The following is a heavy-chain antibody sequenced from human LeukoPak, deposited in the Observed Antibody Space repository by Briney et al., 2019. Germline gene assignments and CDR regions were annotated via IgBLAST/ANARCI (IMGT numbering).Heavy chain of an antibody. CDR2: IYTGGST. V-gene: IGHV4-4*07. Sequence: PSETLSLTCTVSGGSISSYYWSWIRQPAGKGLEWIGRIYTGGSTNYNPSLKSRVTMSVDTSKNQFSLKLSSVTAADTAVYYCAREGVCGYFDWCVYYFDYWGQGTLVTVSS. D-gene: IGHD3-9*01. CDR1: GGSISSYY. CDR3: AREGVCGYFDWCVYYFDY. J-gene: IGHJ4*02.